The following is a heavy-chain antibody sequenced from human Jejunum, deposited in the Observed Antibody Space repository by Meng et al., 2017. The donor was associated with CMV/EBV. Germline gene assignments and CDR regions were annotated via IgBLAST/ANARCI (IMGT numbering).Heavy chain of an antibody. CDR3: ESTSGQ. CDR1: GFSFSHYW. D-gene: IGHD3-16*01. CDR2: TKQDGNAK. Sequence: LKFSCVASGFSFSHYWMRWVRQTPGKGLEWVATTKQDGNAKFYVDSVKGRFTTSTDKAKSSVYLQMNGLRAEDTAVYYCESTSGQWGQGRLVTVSS. V-gene: IGHV3-7*01. J-gene: IGHJ4*02.